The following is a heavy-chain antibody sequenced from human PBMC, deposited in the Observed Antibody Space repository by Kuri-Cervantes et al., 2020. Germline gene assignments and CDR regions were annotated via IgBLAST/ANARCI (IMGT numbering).Heavy chain of an antibody. CDR1: GFTFSSYS. J-gene: IGHJ4*02. Sequence: GGSLRLSCAASGFTFSSYSRNWVRQAPGKGLEWVSYISISSSTIYYAYSVKGRFTISRDNAKYSLYLQMNSLRAEDTAVYYCARGVTYYYDSSGYYLDYWGQGTLVTVSS. D-gene: IGHD3-22*01. CDR2: ISISSSTI. V-gene: IGHV3-48*01. CDR3: ARGVTYYYDSSGYYLDY.